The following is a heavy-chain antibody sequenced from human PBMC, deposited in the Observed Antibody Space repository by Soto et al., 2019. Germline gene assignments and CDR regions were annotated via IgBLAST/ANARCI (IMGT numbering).Heavy chain of an antibody. D-gene: IGHD2-8*01. CDR3: AKVAVYARGFGDAFDI. J-gene: IGHJ3*02. V-gene: IGHV3-23*01. CDR2: ISGSGGST. Sequence: EVQLLESGGGLVQPGGSLRLSCAASGFTFSSYAMSWVRQAPGKGLEWVSAISGSGGSTYYADSVKGRFTISRDNSKNTLYLQMNSLRAEDTAVYYCAKVAVYARGFGDAFDIWGQGTMVTVSS. CDR1: GFTFSSYA.